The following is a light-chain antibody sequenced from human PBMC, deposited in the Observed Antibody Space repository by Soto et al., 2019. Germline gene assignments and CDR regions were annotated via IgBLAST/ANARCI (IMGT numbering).Light chain of an antibody. Sequence: DIQMTQSPSSVSASVGDRVTITCRASQGISNWLAWYQQEPGEAPKLLIYKASTLKSGVPSRFSGSGSGTEFTLTISSLQPDDFATYYCQHYNSYSEAFGQGTKVDIK. J-gene: IGKJ1*01. CDR1: QGISNW. CDR3: QHYNSYSEA. V-gene: IGKV1-5*03. CDR2: KAS.